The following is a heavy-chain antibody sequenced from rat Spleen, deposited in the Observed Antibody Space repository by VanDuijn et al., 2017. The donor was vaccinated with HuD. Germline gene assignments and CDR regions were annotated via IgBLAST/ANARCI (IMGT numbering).Heavy chain of an antibody. J-gene: IGHJ2*01. CDR3: ARADVAAISTDGI. V-gene: IGHV3-3*01. Sequence: EVQLQESGPGLVKPSQSLSLTCSVTGYSITSTYRWNWIRKFPGNKLEWMGYINSAGSTNHNPSLRSRISITRDTSKNQFFLQVNSVTTEDTATYFCARADVAAISTDGIWGQGIMVTVSS. D-gene: IGHD1-2*01. CDR2: INSAGST. CDR1: GYSITSTYR.